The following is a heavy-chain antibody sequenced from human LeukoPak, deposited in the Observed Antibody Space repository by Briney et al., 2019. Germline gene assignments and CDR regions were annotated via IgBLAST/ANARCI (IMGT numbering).Heavy chain of an antibody. V-gene: IGHV3-53*01. CDR2: IYRDGDT. CDR3: AAQALAGKGNYFDP. Sequence: GGSLRLSCAASEFTVSTNYMTWVRQAPGKGLEWASVIYRDGDTYYADTVEGRFTISRDNSKNTLYLQMDSLRAEDTAVYYCAAQALAGKGNYFDPWGQGTLVTVSS. CDR1: EFTVSTNY. D-gene: IGHD6-19*01. J-gene: IGHJ5*02.